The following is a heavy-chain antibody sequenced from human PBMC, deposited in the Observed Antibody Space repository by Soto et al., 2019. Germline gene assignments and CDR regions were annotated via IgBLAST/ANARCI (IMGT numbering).Heavy chain of an antibody. D-gene: IGHD3-22*01. J-gene: IGHJ4*02. CDR3: ASNYYDSSGPGPFDY. V-gene: IGHV3-21*01. Sequence: GGSLRLSCAASGFTFSSYSMNWVRQAPGKVLEWVSSISSSSSYIYYADSVKGRFTISRDNAKNSLYLQMNSLRAEDTAVYYCASNYYDSSGPGPFDYWGQGXLVTVYS. CDR1: GFTFSSYS. CDR2: ISSSSSYI.